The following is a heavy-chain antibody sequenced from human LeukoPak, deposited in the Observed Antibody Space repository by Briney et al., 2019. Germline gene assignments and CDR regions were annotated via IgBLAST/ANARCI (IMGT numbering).Heavy chain of an antibody. CDR2: INPNSGGT. J-gene: IGHJ4*02. V-gene: IGHV1-2*02. CDR3: ARDPAPFAPGNFDY. CDR1: GYTFTGYY. D-gene: IGHD2-2*01. Sequence: ASVKVSCKASGYTFTGYYMHWVRQAPGQGLEWMGWINPNSGGTNYAQKFQGRVTMTRDTSISTAYMELSRLRSDDTAVYYCARDPAPFAPGNFDYWGQGTLVTVSS.